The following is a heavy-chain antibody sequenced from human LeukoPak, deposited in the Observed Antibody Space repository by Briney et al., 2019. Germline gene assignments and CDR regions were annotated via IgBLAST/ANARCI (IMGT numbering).Heavy chain of an antibody. CDR3: VRDRELNY. D-gene: IGHD1-7*01. V-gene: IGHV4-59*12. Sequence: SETLSLTCTVSGGSISAFYWSWVRQPPGKGLEYIGYIDYSGSANYNPSLKSRVTISVDTSKNQFSLKLTSVTAADTAVYYCVRDRELNYWGQGTLVTVSS. J-gene: IGHJ4*02. CDR1: GGSISAFY. CDR2: IDYSGSA.